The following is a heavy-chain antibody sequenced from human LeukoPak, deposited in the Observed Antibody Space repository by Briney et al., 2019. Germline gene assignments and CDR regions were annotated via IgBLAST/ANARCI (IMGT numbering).Heavy chain of an antibody. CDR2: ISSSSSYI. D-gene: IGHD4-17*01. CDR3: ARDGRDYGDYKHPLHMDV. Sequence: GGSLRLSCAASGFTFSSYSMNWVRQAPGKGLEWVSSISSSSSYIYYADSVKGRFTISRDNAKNSLYLQMNSLRAEDTAVYYCARDGRDYGDYKHPLHMDVWGQGTTVTVSS. J-gene: IGHJ6*02. CDR1: GFTFSSYS. V-gene: IGHV3-21*01.